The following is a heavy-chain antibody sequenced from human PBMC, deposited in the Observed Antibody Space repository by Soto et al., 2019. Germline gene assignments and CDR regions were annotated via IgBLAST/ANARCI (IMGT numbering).Heavy chain of an antibody. J-gene: IGHJ2*01. CDR1: GFTFGGFA. V-gene: IGHV3-23*01. CDR3: AKPHSATTVVTRYWYFDL. Sequence: PGGSLRLSCAASGFTFGGFAMSWVRQRPGNGLEWVSSGSGGGGGTYYYNSVRGRLPPSRDNSTSPLFLQMNNLRAADTAVYFCAKPHSATTVVTRYWYFDLWGRGTLVTVSP. CDR2: GSGGGGGT. D-gene: IGHD4-17*01.